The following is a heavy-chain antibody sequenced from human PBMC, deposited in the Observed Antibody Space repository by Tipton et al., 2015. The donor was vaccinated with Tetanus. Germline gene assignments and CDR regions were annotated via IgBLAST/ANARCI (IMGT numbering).Heavy chain of an antibody. CDR2: IYYSGST. CDR3: ARDQGGGRVARLNWFGP. CDR1: GASISSGGYF. D-gene: IGHD3-16*01. V-gene: IGHV4-31*03. Sequence: TLSLTCSVSGASISSGGYFWNWIRHRPGKGLEWIGYIYYSGSTFYNPSLKSRVTISVDTSSNQFSLRLSSVTAADTAVYYCARDQGGGRVARLNWFGPWGQGALVTVSS. J-gene: IGHJ5*02.